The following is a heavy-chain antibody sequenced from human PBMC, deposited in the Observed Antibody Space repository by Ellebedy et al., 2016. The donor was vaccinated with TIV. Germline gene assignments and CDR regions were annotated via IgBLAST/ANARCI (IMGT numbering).Heavy chain of an antibody. CDR1: GYTFTSYG. CDR3: ARGVEATLYYYYYYMDV. CDR2: ISAYNGNT. D-gene: IGHD5-12*01. J-gene: IGHJ6*03. Sequence: ASVKVSCXASGYTFTSYGISWVRQAPGQGLEWMGWISAYNGNTNYAQKLQGRVTMTTDTSTSTAYMELSSLRSEDTAVYYCARGVEATLYYYYYYMDVWGKGTTVTVSS. V-gene: IGHV1-18*01.